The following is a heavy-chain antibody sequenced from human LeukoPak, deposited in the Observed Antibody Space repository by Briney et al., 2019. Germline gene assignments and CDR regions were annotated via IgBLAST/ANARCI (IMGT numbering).Heavy chain of an antibody. D-gene: IGHD3-22*01. Sequence: GASVKVSCKASGGTFSSYAISWVRQAPGQGLEWMGGIIPIFGTANYAQRFQGRVTMTRDTSTTTVYMELTSLRSEDTAVYYCARDYYYDSSGYYTYYFDYWGQGTQVTVSS. V-gene: IGHV1-69*05. J-gene: IGHJ4*02. CDR1: GGTFSSYA. CDR3: ARDYYYDSSGYYTYYFDY. CDR2: IIPIFGTA.